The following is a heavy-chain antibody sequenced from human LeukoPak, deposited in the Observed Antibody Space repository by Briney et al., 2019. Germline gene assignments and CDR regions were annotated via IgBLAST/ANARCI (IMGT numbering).Heavy chain of an antibody. V-gene: IGHV1-69*04. CDR2: IIPIFGIA. J-gene: IGHJ4*02. CDR1: GGTFSSYA. CDR3: ASGGRDKFDGYSGYGTFDY. D-gene: IGHD5-12*01. Sequence: ASVKVSCKASGGTFSSYAISWVRQAPGQGLAWMGRIIPIFGIANYAQKFQGRVTITADKSTSTAYMELSSLRSEDTAVYYCASGGRDKFDGYSGYGTFDYWGQGTLVTVSS.